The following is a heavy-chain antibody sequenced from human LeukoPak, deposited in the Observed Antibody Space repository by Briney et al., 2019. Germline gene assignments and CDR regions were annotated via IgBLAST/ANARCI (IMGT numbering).Heavy chain of an antibody. CDR3: AVKEGYRSSTSCYSSFDC. J-gene: IGHJ4*02. D-gene: IGHD2-2*02. CDR1: GFTVSSNY. Sequence: PGGSLRLSCAASGFTVSSNYMSWVRQAPGKGLEWVSVIYSGGSTYYADSVKGRFTISRDNSKNTLYLQMNSLRAEDTAVYYCAVKEGYRSSTSCYSSFDCWGQGTLVTVSS. CDR2: IYSGGST. V-gene: IGHV3-66*01.